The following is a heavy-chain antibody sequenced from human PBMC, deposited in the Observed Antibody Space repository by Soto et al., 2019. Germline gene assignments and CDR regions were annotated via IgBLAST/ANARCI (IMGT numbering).Heavy chain of an antibody. J-gene: IGHJ4*02. CDR3: ERGARQYYSGSAIDY. CDR1: GGTFSSYA. V-gene: IGHV1-69*01. Sequence: QVQLVQSGAEVKKPGSSVKVSCKASGGTFSSYAISWVRQAPGQGLEWMGGIIPIFGTANYAQKFQGRVTITAYESTSTGYMELSSLRSEDTAVYYGERGARQYYSGSAIDYWVQGTLVTVSS. D-gene: IGHD3-10*01. CDR2: IIPIFGTA.